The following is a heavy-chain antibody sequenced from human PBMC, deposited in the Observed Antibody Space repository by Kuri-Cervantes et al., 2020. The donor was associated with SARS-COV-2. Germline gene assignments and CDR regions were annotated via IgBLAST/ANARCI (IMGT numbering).Heavy chain of an antibody. CDR3: ARAPTSGYNWNPRYYYYMDV. Sequence: GGSLRLSCAASGFTFSSYGMHWVRQAPGKGLEWVSAISGSGGSTYYADSAKGRFTISRDNSKNTLYLQMNSLGAEDTAVYYCARAPTSGYNWNPRYYYYMDVWGKGTTVTVSS. D-gene: IGHD1-20*01. V-gene: IGHV3-NL1*01. CDR1: GFTFSSYG. J-gene: IGHJ6*03. CDR2: ISGSGGST.